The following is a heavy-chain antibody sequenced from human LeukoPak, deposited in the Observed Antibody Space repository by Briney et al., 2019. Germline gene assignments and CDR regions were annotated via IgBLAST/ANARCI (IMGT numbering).Heavy chain of an antibody. Sequence: GGSLRLSCAASGFTFSSCAMSWVRQAPGKGLEWVSAVSGSGGRPYYADSVKGRFTISRDNSKNTLYLQMNSLRAEDTAVYYCARHPEPGYCSSTSCHESYFDYWGQGTLVTVSS. V-gene: IGHV3-23*01. CDR2: VSGSGGRP. J-gene: IGHJ4*02. CDR3: ARHPEPGYCSSTSCHESYFDY. D-gene: IGHD2-2*01. CDR1: GFTFSSCA.